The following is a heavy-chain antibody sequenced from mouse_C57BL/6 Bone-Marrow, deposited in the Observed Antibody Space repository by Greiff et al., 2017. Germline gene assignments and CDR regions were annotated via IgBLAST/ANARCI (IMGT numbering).Heavy chain of an antibody. CDR3: TRIGIYCNFDY. J-gene: IGHJ2*01. CDR1: GYTFTDYE. V-gene: IGHV1-15*01. Sequence: VQLQQSGAELVRPGASVTLSCKASGYTFTDYEMHWVKQTPVHGLEWIGAIDPETGGTAYNQKFKGKAILTADKSSSTAYMQLRSLTSEDSAVYYCTRIGIYCNFDYWGQGTTLTVSS. CDR2: IDPETGGT. D-gene: IGHD2-1*01.